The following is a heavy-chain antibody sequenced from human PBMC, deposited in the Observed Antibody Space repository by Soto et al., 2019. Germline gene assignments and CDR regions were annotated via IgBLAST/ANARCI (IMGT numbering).Heavy chain of an antibody. D-gene: IGHD3-3*01. Sequence: GGSLRLSCAASGFTFSSYAMHWVRQAPGKGLEYVSAISSNGGSTDYANSVKGRFTISRDNSKNTLYLQMGSLRAEDMAVYYCAIQGTYYASWSGYLHWGQAPLVTVPS. CDR2: ISSNGGST. CDR3: AIQGTYYASWSGYLH. J-gene: IGHJ4*02. CDR1: GFTFSSYA. V-gene: IGHV3-64*01.